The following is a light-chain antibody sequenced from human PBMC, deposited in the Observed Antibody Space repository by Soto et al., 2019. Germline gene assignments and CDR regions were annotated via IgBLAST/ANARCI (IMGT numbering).Light chain of an antibody. CDR3: QQVTSYPFIT. CDR1: QGIGSY. J-gene: IGKJ5*01. Sequence: IQLTQSPSSLSASVGDRVTITCRASQGIGSYLAWYQQKPGKAPDLLIYAAATLQSGVPSRFSGSGSGTDFTLTISSLQAEDFATDYCQQVTSYPFITFGQGTRLEIK. V-gene: IGKV1-9*01. CDR2: AAA.